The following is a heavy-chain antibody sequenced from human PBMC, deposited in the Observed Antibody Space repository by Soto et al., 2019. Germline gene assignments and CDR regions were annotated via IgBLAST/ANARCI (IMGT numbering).Heavy chain of an antibody. CDR2: TYYRSKWYN. J-gene: IGHJ6*02. D-gene: IGHD2-15*01. CDR1: GDSVSSNSDA. Sequence: QTLSLTCAISGDSVSSNSDACNWIRQSPSRGLEWLGRTYYRSKWYNDYAVSVKSRITINPDTSKNQFSLQLNSVTPEDTAVYYCARAGPQDWHHHYYYYGMDVWGQGTTVTVSS. CDR3: ARAGPQDWHHHYYYYGMDV. V-gene: IGHV6-1*01.